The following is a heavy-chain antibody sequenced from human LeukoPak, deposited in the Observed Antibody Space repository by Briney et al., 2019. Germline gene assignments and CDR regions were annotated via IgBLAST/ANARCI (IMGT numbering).Heavy chain of an antibody. CDR2: ISYDGSNK. CDR3: ARGRDYYDSSGSDY. CDR1: GFTFSSYA. V-gene: IGHV3-30-3*01. Sequence: GSLRLSCAASGFTFSSYAMHWVRQAPGKGLEWVAVISYDGSNKYYADSVKGRFTISRDNSKNTLYLQMNSLRAEDTAVYYCARGRDYYDSSGSDYWGQGTLVTVSS. J-gene: IGHJ4*02. D-gene: IGHD3-22*01.